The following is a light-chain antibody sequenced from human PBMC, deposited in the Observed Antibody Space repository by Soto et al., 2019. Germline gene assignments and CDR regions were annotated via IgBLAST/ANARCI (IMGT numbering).Light chain of an antibody. CDR3: AAWDDSLKGRV. CDR1: SSNIGRNI. Sequence: QSVLTQPPSASGTPGQRVTISCSGSSSNIGRNIVIWYQQVPGTAPKFLIYSDNQRPSGVPDRFSASKSGTSASLAISGLRSEDEADYYCAAWDDSLKGRVFGGGTKLTVL. CDR2: SDN. V-gene: IGLV1-44*01. J-gene: IGLJ3*02.